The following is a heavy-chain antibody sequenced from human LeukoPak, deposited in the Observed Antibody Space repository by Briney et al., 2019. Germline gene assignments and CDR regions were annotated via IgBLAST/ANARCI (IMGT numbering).Heavy chain of an antibody. Sequence: GSVKVSCKASGYTFTGYYMHWVRQAPGQGLEWMGWINPNSGGTNYAQKFQGRATMTRDTSISTAYMELSRLRSDDTAVYYCARSNYYDSSGYYGWYNWFDPWGQGTLVTVSS. CDR3: ARSNYYDSSGYYGWYNWFDP. J-gene: IGHJ5*02. CDR1: GYTFTGYY. V-gene: IGHV1-2*02. CDR2: INPNSGGT. D-gene: IGHD3-22*01.